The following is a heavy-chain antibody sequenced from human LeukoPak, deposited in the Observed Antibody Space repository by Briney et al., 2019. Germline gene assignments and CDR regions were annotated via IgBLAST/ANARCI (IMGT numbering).Heavy chain of an antibody. V-gene: IGHV4-4*07. Sequence: PSETLSLTCTVSGGSISSYYWSWIRQPAGKGLEWIGRIYTSGSTNYNPSLKSRVTMSVDTSKNRFSLKLSSVTAADTAVYYCARDGCSSTSCYAYYYYYMDVWGKGTTVTVSS. CDR2: IYTSGST. J-gene: IGHJ6*03. CDR1: GGSISSYY. D-gene: IGHD2-2*01. CDR3: ARDGCSSTSCYAYYYYYMDV.